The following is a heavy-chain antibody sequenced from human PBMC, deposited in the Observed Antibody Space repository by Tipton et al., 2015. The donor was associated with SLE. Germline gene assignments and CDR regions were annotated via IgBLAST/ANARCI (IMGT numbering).Heavy chain of an antibody. CDR2: IYHSGSA. V-gene: IGHV4-4*02. CDR1: GGSISRSNW. Sequence: SLRLSCAVSGGSISRSNWWSWVRQPPGKGLEWIGEIYHSGSANYNPSLKSRVTISVDKSKNQFSPNLRSVTAADTAVYYCARDSGTTDYWGQGTLVIVSS. CDR3: ARDSGTTDY. J-gene: IGHJ4*02. D-gene: IGHD1/OR15-1a*01.